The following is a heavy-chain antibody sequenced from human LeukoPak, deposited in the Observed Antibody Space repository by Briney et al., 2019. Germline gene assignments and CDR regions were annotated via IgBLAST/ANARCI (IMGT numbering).Heavy chain of an antibody. CDR2: LYSDGTT. Sequence: GGSLRLSCAAAGVTVSSNYMSWVRQVPGRGLEWVSMLYSDGTTHYLDSVKGRFSISRDSSKNTLYLQMNSLRVEDTAVYYCAKDSPAWGQGTMVTVSS. CDR3: AKDSPA. CDR1: GVTVSSNY. V-gene: IGHV3-53*01. J-gene: IGHJ3*01.